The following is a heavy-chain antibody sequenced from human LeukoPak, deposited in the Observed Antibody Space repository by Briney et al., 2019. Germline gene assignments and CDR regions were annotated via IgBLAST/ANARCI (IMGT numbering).Heavy chain of an antibody. CDR1: GFTFSSYG. V-gene: IGHV3-33*01. J-gene: IGHJ3*02. D-gene: IGHD6-13*01. CDR2: IWYDGSNK. Sequence: GGSLRLSCAASGFTFSSYGMHWVRQAPGKGLEWVAVIWYDGSNKYYADSVKGRFTISRDNSKNTLYLQMNSLGAEDTAVYYCARERTGGSSWYNDAFDIWGQGTMVTVSS. CDR3: ARERTGGSSWYNDAFDI.